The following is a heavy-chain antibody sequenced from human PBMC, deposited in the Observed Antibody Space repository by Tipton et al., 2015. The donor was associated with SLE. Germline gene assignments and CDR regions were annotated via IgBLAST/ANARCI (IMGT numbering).Heavy chain of an antibody. V-gene: IGHV4-59*01. Sequence: TLSLTCTVSGGSISSYYWSWIRQPPGKGLEWIGYIYCSGSSNYNPSLKSRVTISVDTSKNQFSLKLSSVTAADTAVYYCARALGGAQQLVRYFDLWGRGTLVTVSS. CDR1: GGSISSYY. CDR3: ARALGGAQQLVRYFDL. D-gene: IGHD6-13*01. J-gene: IGHJ2*01. CDR2: IYCSGSS.